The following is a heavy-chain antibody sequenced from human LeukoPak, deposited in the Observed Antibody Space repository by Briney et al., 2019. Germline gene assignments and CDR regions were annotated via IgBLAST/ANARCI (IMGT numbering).Heavy chain of an antibody. V-gene: IGHV1-3*01. CDR2: INAGNGNT. Sequence: GASVTVSCKASGYTFTSYAMHWVRQAPGQRLEWMGWINAGNGNTKYSQKFQGRVTITRDTSASTAYMELRSLRSDDTAVYYCARESKVYQLPTTYYYYYYGMDVWAKGPRSPSP. CDR3: ARESKVYQLPTTYYYYYYGMDV. D-gene: IGHD2-2*01. CDR1: GYTFTSYA. J-gene: IGHJ6*02.